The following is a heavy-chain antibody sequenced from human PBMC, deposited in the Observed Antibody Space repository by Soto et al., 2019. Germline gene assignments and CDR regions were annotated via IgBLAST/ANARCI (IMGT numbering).Heavy chain of an antibody. V-gene: IGHV1-18*01. CDR1: GYTFTSYG. D-gene: IGHD3-3*01. CDR3: ARGFLEWLSPSFDY. J-gene: IGHJ4*02. CDR2: ISAYNGNA. Sequence: GASLKVSCKASGYTFTSYGISWVRQAPGQGPEWMGWISAYNGNANYAQKLQGRVTMTTDTSTSTAYMELRSLRSDDTAVYYCARGFLEWLSPSFDYWGQGTLVTVS.